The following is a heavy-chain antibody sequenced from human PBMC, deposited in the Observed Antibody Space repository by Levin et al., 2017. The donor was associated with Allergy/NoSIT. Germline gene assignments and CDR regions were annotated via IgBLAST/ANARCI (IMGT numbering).Heavy chain of an antibody. CDR1: GFSLSANGMR. Sequence: QTLSLTCTFSGFSLSANGMRLSWIRQPPGKAPEWLARIDWDNDRFYSTSLKTRLTISKDTSKNQVVLTMTNVDPVDTATYYCARIRGGNYYYFDFWGQGALVTVSS. V-gene: IGHV2-70*04. J-gene: IGHJ4*02. CDR3: ARIRGGNYYYFDF. D-gene: IGHD1-26*01. CDR2: IDWDNDR.